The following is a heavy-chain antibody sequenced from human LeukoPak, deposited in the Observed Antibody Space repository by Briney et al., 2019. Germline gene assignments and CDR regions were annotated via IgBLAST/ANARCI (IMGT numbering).Heavy chain of an antibody. J-gene: IGHJ4*02. V-gene: IGHV3-33*01. Sequence: GGSLGLSCAASGSTFRNYGMNWVRQAPGKGLEWVTIIWYDGSNKYYADSVKGRFIISRDNSKNTLYLQMNSLRAEDTAVYYCATVRGCGGDCYYLDYWGQGTLVTVSS. CDR1: GSTFRNYG. D-gene: IGHD2-21*02. CDR3: ATVRGCGGDCYYLDY. CDR2: IWYDGSNK.